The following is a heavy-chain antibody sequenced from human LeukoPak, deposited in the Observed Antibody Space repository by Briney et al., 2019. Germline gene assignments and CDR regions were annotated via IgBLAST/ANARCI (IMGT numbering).Heavy chain of an antibody. D-gene: IGHD5-18*01. Sequence: ASVKVSCKASGYTFTSYGISWVRRAPGRGLEWMGWISAYNGNTNYAQKLQGRVTMTTDTSTSTAYMELRSLRSDDTAVYYCARDKRELWLAEFDYWGQGTLVTVSS. CDR2: ISAYNGNT. J-gene: IGHJ4*02. CDR1: GYTFTSYG. CDR3: ARDKRELWLAEFDY. V-gene: IGHV1-18*01.